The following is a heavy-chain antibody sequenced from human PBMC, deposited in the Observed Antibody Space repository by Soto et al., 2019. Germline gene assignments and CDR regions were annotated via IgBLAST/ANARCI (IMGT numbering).Heavy chain of an antibody. J-gene: IGHJ4*02. CDR2: INAGNGNT. CDR1: GYTFTSYA. CDR3: ARGVGLYSNYDY. Sequence: QVQLVQSGAEVKKPGASVKVSCKASGYTFTSYAMHWVRQAPGQRLEWMGWINAGNGNTKYSQKFQGRVTITRDTAAITAYMALSSLRSEDTAVYYCARGVGLYSNYDYWGQGTLVTVST. D-gene: IGHD2-2*02. V-gene: IGHV1-3*01.